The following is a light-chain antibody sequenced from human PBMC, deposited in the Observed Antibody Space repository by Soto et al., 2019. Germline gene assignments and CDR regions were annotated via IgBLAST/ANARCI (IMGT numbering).Light chain of an antibody. V-gene: IGLV1-44*01. CDR1: SSNIGTNT. CDR3: EAWDDSRYGAV. J-gene: IGLJ2*01. Sequence: QSVLTQPPSASWTPGQGVTISCSGSSSNIGTNTVNWYKQLPGTAPKLLIYSNDLRPSGVPDRFSGSKSGTSASLAISGLKSEDEADYYCEAWDDSRYGAVFGGGTKLTVL. CDR2: SND.